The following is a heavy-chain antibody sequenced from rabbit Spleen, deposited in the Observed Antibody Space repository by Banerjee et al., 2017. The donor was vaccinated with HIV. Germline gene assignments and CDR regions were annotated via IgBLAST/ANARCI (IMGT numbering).Heavy chain of an antibody. CDR2: IYAGSSGYT. CDR3: ARSYAGSGGRFNL. D-gene: IGHD4-2*01. CDR1: GFSFSSSYW. J-gene: IGHJ4*01. Sequence: EESGGDLVKPEGSLTLTCTASGFSFSSSYWVCWVRQAPGKGLEWIACIYAGSSGYTYYASWAKGRFTISKTSSTTVTLQMTSLTAADTATYFCARSYAGSGGRFNLWGQGTLVTVS. V-gene: IGHV1S45*01.